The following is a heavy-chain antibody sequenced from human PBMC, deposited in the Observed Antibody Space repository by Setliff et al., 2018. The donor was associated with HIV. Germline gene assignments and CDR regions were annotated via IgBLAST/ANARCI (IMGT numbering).Heavy chain of an antibody. D-gene: IGHD6-13*01. CDR1: GGSISSSSYY. V-gene: IGHV4-39*07. CDR2: IYYSGST. Sequence: PSETLSLTCTVSGGSISSSSYYWGWIRQPPGKGLEWIGSIYYSGSTYYNPSLKSRVTISVDTSKNQFSLKLSSVTAADTAVYYCARHESGRSSSWSNFDYWGQGTLVTVSS. J-gene: IGHJ4*02. CDR3: ARHESGRSSSWSNFDY.